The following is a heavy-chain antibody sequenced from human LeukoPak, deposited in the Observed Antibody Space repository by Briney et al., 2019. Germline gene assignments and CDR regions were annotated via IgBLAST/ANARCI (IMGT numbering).Heavy chain of an antibody. J-gene: IGHJ4*02. CDR1: GFTFSSYA. CDR2: ISGSGGRT. CDR3: AKDEGFGELSPFDY. D-gene: IGHD3-10*01. Sequence: GGSLRLSCAASGFTFSSYAMSWVRQAPGKGLEWVSAISGSGGRTYYADSVEGRFTISRDNSKNTLYLQMNSLRAEDTAVYYCAKDEGFGELSPFDYWGQGTLVTVSS. V-gene: IGHV3-23*01.